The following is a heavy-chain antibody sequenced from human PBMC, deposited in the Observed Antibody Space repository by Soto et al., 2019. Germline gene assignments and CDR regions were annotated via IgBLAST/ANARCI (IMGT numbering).Heavy chain of an antibody. J-gene: IGHJ6*02. CDR2: INHRGSL. Sequence: LSLTCTDTGGSMTSGEQYWTWIRHRPGEGLEWFGYINHRGSLYYNPSLKSRVSMSVDTSKNQFSLNLSSVTAADTAVYYCARELPQRQGRNMDVWGQGTTVPVS. CDR1: GGSMTSGEQY. CDR3: ARELPQRQGRNMDV. D-gene: IGHD1-1*01. V-gene: IGHV4-31*03.